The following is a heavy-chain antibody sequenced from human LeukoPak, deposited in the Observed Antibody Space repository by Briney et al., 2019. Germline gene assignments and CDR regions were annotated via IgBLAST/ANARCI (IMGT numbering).Heavy chain of an antibody. D-gene: IGHD6-6*01. CDR1: GYTFTGYY. Sequence: GASVKVSCKASGYTFTGYYMHWVRQAPGQGLEWMGWINPNSGATNYARKFQGRVTMTRDTSISTAYMELSRLKSDDTAVYYCAREHSSSSGKVFDYWGQGTLVTVSS. J-gene: IGHJ4*02. CDR3: AREHSSSSGKVFDY. CDR2: INPNSGAT. V-gene: IGHV1-2*02.